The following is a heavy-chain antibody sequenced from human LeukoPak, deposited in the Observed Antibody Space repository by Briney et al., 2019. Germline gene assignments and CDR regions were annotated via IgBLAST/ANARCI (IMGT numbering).Heavy chain of an antibody. CDR2: INPNSGGT. CDR1: GYTFTGYY. D-gene: IGHD3-10*01. CDR3: ARGGAGLLWFGELSVNWFDP. Sequence: ASVKVSCKASGYTFTGYYMHWVRQAPGQGLEWMGWINPNSGGTNYAQKFQGRVTMTRDTSISTAYMELSSLRSEDTAVYYCARGGAGLLWFGELSVNWFDPWGQGTLVTVSS. J-gene: IGHJ5*02. V-gene: IGHV1-2*02.